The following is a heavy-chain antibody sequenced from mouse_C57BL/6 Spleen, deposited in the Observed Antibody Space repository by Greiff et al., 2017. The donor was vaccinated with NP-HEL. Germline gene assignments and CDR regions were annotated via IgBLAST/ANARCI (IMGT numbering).Heavy chain of an antibody. D-gene: IGHD2-5*01. V-gene: IGHV1-78*01. CDR3: ARSERDGPYYSNHWYFDV. J-gene: IGHJ1*03. CDR2: IYPRDGST. CDR1: GYTFTDHT. Sequence: QVQLQQSDAELVKPGASVKISCKVSGYTFTDHTIHWMKQRPEQGLEWIGYIYPRDGSTKYNEKFKGKATLTADKSSSTAYMQLNSLTSEDSAVYFCARSERDGPYYSNHWYFDVWGTGTTVTVSS.